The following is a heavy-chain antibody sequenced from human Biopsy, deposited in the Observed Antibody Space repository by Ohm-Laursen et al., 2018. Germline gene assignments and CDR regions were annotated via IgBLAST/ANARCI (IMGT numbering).Heavy chain of an antibody. D-gene: IGHD7-27*01. V-gene: IGHV4-59*01. CDR2: IYYTGHT. CDR3: ARLTGDPSY. J-gene: IGHJ4*02. Sequence: SQTLSLTWTVSGGSIKSYYWNWIRQSPGKGLEWIGFIYYTGHTNYNPSLKSRATISVDTSKNQLSLKVISVTAADTAVYYCARLTGDPSYWGQGILVTVSS. CDR1: GGSIKSYY.